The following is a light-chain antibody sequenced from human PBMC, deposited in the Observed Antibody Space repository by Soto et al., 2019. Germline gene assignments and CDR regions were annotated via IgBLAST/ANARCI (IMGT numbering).Light chain of an antibody. CDR1: SSDVGGYNY. V-gene: IGLV2-14*01. J-gene: IGLJ1*01. CDR3: TSYTSSSTPV. CDR2: EVS. Sequence: QSVLTQPASVSGSPGQAITISCTGTSSDVGGYNYVSWYQQHPGKAPKLMIYEVSNRPSGVSDRFSGSKSGNTASLTISGLQAEDEADYYCTSYTSSSTPVFGTGTEGTVL.